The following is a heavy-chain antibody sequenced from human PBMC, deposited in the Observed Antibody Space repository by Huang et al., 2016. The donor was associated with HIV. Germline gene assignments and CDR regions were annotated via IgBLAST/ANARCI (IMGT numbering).Heavy chain of an antibody. J-gene: IGHJ4*02. CDR2: SSSDGRRK. D-gene: IGHD5-18*01. CDR3: AKDRTPGYNYGYTYFDS. CDR1: GFIFNNYG. Sequence: QVHMVESGGGVVQPGKSLRLSCIGSGFIFNNYGLHWVRQAPGQGLGLVAGSSSDGRRKYHLDSVKGRFTISRDNSNNTLFLQLSGLRTDDTAVYYCAKDRTPGYNYGYTYFDSWGQGTLVTVSS. V-gene: IGHV3-30*18.